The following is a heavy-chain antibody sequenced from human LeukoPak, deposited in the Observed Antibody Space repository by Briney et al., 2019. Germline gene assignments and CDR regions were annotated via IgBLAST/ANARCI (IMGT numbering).Heavy chain of an antibody. D-gene: IGHD6-13*01. CDR3: ARIIAAAGTVRFDP. CDR2: IYYSGST. J-gene: IGHJ5*02. Sequence: PSQTLSLTCTVSGGSISSGGYYWSWIRQPPGKGLEWIGYIYYSGSTNYNPSLKSRVTISVDTSKNQFSLKLSSVTAADTAVYYCARIIAAAGTVRFDPWGQGTLVTVSS. CDR1: GGSISSGGYY. V-gene: IGHV4-61*08.